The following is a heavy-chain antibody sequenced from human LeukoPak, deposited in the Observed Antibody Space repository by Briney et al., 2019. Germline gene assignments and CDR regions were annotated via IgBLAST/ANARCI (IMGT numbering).Heavy chain of an antibody. CDR2: ISYDGSNK. CDR1: GFTFSSYG. Sequence: PGRSLRLSCAASGFTFSSYGMHWVRQAPGKGLEWVAVISYDGSNKYYADSVKGRFTISRDNSKSTLYLQMNSLRAEGAAVYYCAKDSRGSYYGGYFDYWGQGALVTVSS. CDR3: AKDSRGSYYGGYFDY. D-gene: IGHD1-26*01. J-gene: IGHJ4*02. V-gene: IGHV3-30*18.